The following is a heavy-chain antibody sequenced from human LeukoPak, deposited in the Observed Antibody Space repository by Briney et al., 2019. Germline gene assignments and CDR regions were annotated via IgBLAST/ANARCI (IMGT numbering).Heavy chain of an antibody. J-gene: IGHJ5*02. CDR3: ARVAPYCSGGSCYSSFRVRWFDP. Sequence: ASVKVSCKASGYTFTSYDINWVRQATGQGLEWMGWMNPNSGNTGYAQKFQGRVTMTRNTSISTAYMELSSLRSEDTAVYYCARVAPYCSGGSCYSSFRVRWFDPWGQGTLVTVSS. CDR1: GYTFTSYD. D-gene: IGHD2-15*01. V-gene: IGHV1-8*01. CDR2: MNPNSGNT.